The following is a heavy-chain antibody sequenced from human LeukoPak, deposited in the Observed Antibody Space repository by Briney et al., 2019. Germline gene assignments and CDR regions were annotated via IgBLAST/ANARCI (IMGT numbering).Heavy chain of an antibody. Sequence: SSETLSLTCAVSGYSISSGYYWGWIRQPPGKGLEWIGSIYHSGSTYYKPSLKSRVTISVDTSKNQFSLKLSSVTAADTAVYYCARAYDYVWGSYRYLFDYWGQGTLVTVSS. D-gene: IGHD3-16*02. V-gene: IGHV4-38-2*01. J-gene: IGHJ4*02. CDR2: IYHSGST. CDR3: ARAYDYVWGSYRYLFDY. CDR1: GYSISSGYY.